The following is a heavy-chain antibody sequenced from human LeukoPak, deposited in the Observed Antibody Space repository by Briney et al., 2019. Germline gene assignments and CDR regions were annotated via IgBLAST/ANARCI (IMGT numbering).Heavy chain of an antibody. CDR3: ARRPDGTSHFDY. V-gene: IGHV4-59*08. D-gene: IGHD6-6*01. J-gene: IGHJ4*02. CDR1: GDSIRSYF. CDR2: VYYSGST. Sequence: KPSETLSLTCTVSGDSIRSYFWSWIRQPPGKGLEWIGYVYYSGSTNYNPSLKSRVTISVDTSKKQFSLKLSSVTAADTAVYYCARRPDGTSHFDYWGQGTLVTVSS.